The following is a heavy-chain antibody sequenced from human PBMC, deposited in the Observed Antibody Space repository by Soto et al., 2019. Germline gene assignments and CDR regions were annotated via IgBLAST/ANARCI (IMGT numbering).Heavy chain of an antibody. CDR1: GLTFTSSA. CDR2: IVVGGGNT. J-gene: IGHJ6*02. Sequence: GASVKVSCKASGLTFTSSAVQWVRQARGQRLGWIGWIVVGGGNTNYEQKFQERVTITRDMSTSTAYMELSSLRSEDTAVYYCAAEGGREYYYDSSGLINYYYYYGMDVWGQGTTVTVS. D-gene: IGHD3-22*01. CDR3: AAEGGREYYYDSSGLINYYYYYGMDV. V-gene: IGHV1-58*01.